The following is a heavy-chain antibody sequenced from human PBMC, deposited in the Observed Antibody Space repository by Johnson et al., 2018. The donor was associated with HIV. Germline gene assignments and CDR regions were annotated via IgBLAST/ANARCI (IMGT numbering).Heavy chain of an antibody. CDR2: IKSKSDGGTT. Sequence: VQLVESGGGLVQPGGSLRLSCAASGFTFSNAWMSWVRQAPGKGLEWVGRIKSKSDGGTTDYVAPVKGRFTISRDDSKNTLYLQMNSLKTEDAAVYYCTTENYRLTAFDIWGQGTMVTVSS. J-gene: IGHJ3*02. V-gene: IGHV3-15*01. CDR3: TTENYRLTAFDI. D-gene: IGHD5-24*01. CDR1: GFTFSNAW.